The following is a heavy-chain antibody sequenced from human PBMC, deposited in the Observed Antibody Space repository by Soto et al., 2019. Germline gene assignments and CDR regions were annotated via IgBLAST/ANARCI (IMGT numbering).Heavy chain of an antibody. CDR1: GFTFSSYG. CDR3: AKFYCISTMCQAPAAKSNGGFEI. D-gene: IGHD2-2*01. Sequence: EPQLLESGGGLGHPGGSLRLSCAASGFTFSSYGMSWVRQAPGKGLEWVAAISGSGVSTYYADSVRGRSTISRDNSKKTVDVQMNSLRAEDTAVYYCAKFYCISTMCQAPAAKSNGGFEIWGQGTLVTVSS. J-gene: IGHJ3*02. CDR2: ISGSGVST. V-gene: IGHV3-23*01.